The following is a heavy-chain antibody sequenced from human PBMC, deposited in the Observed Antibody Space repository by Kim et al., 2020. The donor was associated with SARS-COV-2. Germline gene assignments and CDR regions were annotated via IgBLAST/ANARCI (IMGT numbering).Heavy chain of an antibody. Sequence: GGSLRLSCAASGFTFSSYSMNWVRQAPGKGLEWVSSISSSSSYIYYADSVKGRFTISRDNAKNSLYLQMNSLRAEDTAVYYCARVWYYYGSGANYYDGMDVWGQGTTVTVSS. CDR3: ARVWYYYGSGANYYDGMDV. CDR2: ISSSSSYI. V-gene: IGHV3-21*04. CDR1: GFTFSSYS. J-gene: IGHJ6*02. D-gene: IGHD3-10*01.